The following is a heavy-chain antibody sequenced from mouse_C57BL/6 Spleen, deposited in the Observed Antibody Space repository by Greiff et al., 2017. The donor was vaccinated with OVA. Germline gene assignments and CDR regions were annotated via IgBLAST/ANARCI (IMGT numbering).Heavy chain of an antibody. D-gene: IGHD2-4*01. CDR3: ARNLWDYDGGFDY. CDR1: GFSLTSYA. V-gene: IGHV2-9-1*01. Sequence: VKLMESGPGLVAPSQSLSITCTVSGFSLTSYAISWVRQPPGKGLEWLGVIWTGGGTNYNSALKSRLSISKDNSKSQVFLKMNSLQTDDTARYYCARNLWDYDGGFDYWGQGTTLTVSS. J-gene: IGHJ2*01. CDR2: IWTGGGT.